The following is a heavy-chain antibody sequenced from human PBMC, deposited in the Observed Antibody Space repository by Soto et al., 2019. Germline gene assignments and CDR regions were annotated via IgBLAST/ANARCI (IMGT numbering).Heavy chain of an antibody. CDR1: GGSISSYY. CDR3: ARDNGDYVKRGVIWGI. CDR2: IYYSGST. J-gene: IGHJ3*02. Sequence: SETLSLTCTVSGGSISSYYWSWIRQPPGKGLEWIGYIYYSGSTNYNPSLKSRVTISVDTSKNQFSLKLSSVTAADTAVYYCARDNGDYVKRGVIWGIWGQGTMVTVSS. V-gene: IGHV4-59*01. D-gene: IGHD4-17*01.